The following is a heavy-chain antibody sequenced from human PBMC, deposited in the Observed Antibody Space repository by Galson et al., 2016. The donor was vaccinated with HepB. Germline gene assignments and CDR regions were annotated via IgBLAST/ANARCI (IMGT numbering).Heavy chain of an antibody. CDR2: INPSSGDT. J-gene: IGHJ4*02. Sequence: SVKVSCKASGYTFASYDINWVRQAPGQGLEWMGWINPSSGDTGYAQKFQARVTMTSNTFINTAYMELRSLRFDDTAVYYCARVLRRGYSNYDANWGQGTLVTVSS. V-gene: IGHV1-8*01. CDR3: ARVLRRGYSNYDAN. D-gene: IGHD5-12*01. CDR1: GYTFASYD.